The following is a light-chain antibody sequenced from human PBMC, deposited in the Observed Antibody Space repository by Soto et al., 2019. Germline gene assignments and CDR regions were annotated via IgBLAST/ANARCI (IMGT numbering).Light chain of an antibody. J-gene: IGKJ4*01. CDR3: QQSFSTPPT. CDR1: QSIGDN. Sequence: DIQMTQSPSSLSASVGDRVTITCRASQSIGDNLNWYQHKPGTAPNLLIYAASILQSGVPSRFSGSGSGTDLTLTISSLQPEDFATYFCQQSFSTPPTFGGGTKVE. V-gene: IGKV1-39*01. CDR2: AAS.